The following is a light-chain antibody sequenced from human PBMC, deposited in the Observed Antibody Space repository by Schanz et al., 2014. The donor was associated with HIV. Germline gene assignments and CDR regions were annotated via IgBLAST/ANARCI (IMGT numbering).Light chain of an antibody. J-gene: IGKJ1*01. CDR1: QSVSSSY. V-gene: IGKV3-20*01. Sequence: EIVMTQSPATLYVSPGERATLSCRASQSVSSSYLAWYQQKPGQAPRLLIYGASSRATGIPDRFSGSGSGTDFTLTISRLEPEDFAVYYCQQYGSSPQTFGQGTKVEIK. CDR3: QQYGSSPQT. CDR2: GAS.